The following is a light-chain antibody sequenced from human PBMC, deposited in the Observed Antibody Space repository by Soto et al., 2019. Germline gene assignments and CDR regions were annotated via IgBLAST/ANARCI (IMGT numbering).Light chain of an antibody. CDR2: EVS. J-gene: IGLJ1*01. Sequence: QSALTQPPSASGSPGQSLTISCTGTSSDVGGYNSVSWYQQHPGKAPKLMIYEVSNRPSGVSNRFSGSKSGNTASLTISGLQAEDEADYYCSSYTSSSPYVFGTGTKLTVL. CDR1: SSDVGGYNS. CDR3: SSYTSSSPYV. V-gene: IGLV2-14*01.